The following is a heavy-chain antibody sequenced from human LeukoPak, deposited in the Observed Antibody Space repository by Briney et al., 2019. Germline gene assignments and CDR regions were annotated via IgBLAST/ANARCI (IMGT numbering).Heavy chain of an antibody. CDR2: IYNSGST. D-gene: IGHD5-12*01. Sequence: PSKTLSLTCTVSGYSMNSVYYWGWIRQPPGKGLEWIGSIYNSGSTSYNPSLKSRVTLSVDTSKNQFSLRLTSVTAADTAVYYCARNISGLGLYSHYAYDPAGAFDIWGQGTMVTVSS. CDR3: ARNISGLGLYSHYAYDPAGAFDI. CDR1: GYSMNSVYY. J-gene: IGHJ3*02. V-gene: IGHV4-38-2*02.